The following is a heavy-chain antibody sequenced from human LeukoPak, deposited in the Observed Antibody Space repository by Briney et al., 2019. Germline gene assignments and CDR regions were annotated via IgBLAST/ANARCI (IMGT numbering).Heavy chain of an antibody. Sequence: PSQTLSLTCTVSGGSIGSGGYYWSWIRQHPGKGLEWIGYIYYSGSAYYNPSLKSRVTISVDTSKNQFLLDLNYVTAADTAVYYCAREKLGGHDYWGQGTLVTVSS. V-gene: IGHV4-31*03. CDR2: IYYSGSA. D-gene: IGHD7-27*01. CDR1: GGSIGSGGYY. J-gene: IGHJ4*02. CDR3: AREKLGGHDY.